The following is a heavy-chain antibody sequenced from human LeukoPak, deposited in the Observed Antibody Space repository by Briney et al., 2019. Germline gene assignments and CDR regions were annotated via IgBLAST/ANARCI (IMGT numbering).Heavy chain of an antibody. Sequence: GGSLRLSCAASGFTFSSYSMYWVRQAPGKGLEWVSSISSSSYIYYADSVKGRFTISRDNAKNSLYLQMNSLRAEDTAVYYCAREPYCSSTSCNYFDYWGQGTLVTVSS. J-gene: IGHJ4*02. CDR1: GFTFSSYS. D-gene: IGHD2-2*01. V-gene: IGHV3-21*01. CDR3: AREPYCSSTSCNYFDY. CDR2: ISSSSYI.